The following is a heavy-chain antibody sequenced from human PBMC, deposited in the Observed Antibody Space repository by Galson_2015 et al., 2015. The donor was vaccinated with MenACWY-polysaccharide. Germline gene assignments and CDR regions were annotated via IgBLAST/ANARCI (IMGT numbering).Heavy chain of an antibody. J-gene: IGHJ4*02. CDR2: ISGSSSTI. CDR3: VRRLTSRCFDY. D-gene: IGHD2-8*01. V-gene: IGHV3-48*01. CDR1: GFTFSTYS. Sequence: SLRLSCAASGFTFSTYSMTCVRQAPGKGLEWVSYISGSSSTIYYADSVKGRFTISRDNAKNSLYLQVNSLRAEDTAVYYCVRRLTSRCFDYWGQGTLITVSS.